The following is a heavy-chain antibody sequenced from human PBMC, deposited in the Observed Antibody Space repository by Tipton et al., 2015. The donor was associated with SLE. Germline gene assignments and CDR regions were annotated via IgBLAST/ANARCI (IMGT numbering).Heavy chain of an antibody. CDR1: GGSISSGGYY. CDR3: ARDNCGGDCYRYFQH. J-gene: IGHJ1*01. CDR2: IYYSGST. Sequence: TLSLTCTVSGGSISSGGYYWGWIRQPPGKGLEWIGSIYYSGSTYYNPSLKSRVTISVDTSKNQFSLKLSSVTAADTAVYYCARDNCGGDCYRYFQHWGQGTLVTVSS. D-gene: IGHD2-21*01. V-gene: IGHV4-39*07.